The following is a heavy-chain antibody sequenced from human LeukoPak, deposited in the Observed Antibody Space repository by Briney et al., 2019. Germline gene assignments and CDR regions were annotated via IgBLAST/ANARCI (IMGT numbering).Heavy chain of an antibody. CDR3: ARGTGAAADIDY. CDR1: GYTFTSYD. D-gene: IGHD6-13*01. V-gene: IGHV1-8*01. Sequence: VASVKVSCKASGYTFTSYDINWVRQATGQGLEWMGWMNPNSGNTGYAQKFQGRVTMTRNTSISTAYMELSSLRSEDTAVYYCARGTGAAADIDYWGQGTLVTVSS. CDR2: MNPNSGNT. J-gene: IGHJ4*02.